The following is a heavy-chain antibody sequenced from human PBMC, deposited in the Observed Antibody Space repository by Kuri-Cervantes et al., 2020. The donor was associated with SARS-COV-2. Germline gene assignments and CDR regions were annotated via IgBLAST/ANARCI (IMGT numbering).Heavy chain of an antibody. V-gene: IGHV1-2*02. CDR2: INPNSGGT. CDR3: ARDRRYDFWSGNQDY. CDR1: GHTFTGYY. Sequence: ASVKVSCKASGHTFTGYYMHWVRRAPGQGLEWMGWINPNSGGTNYAQKFQGRVTMTRDTSISTAYMELSRLRSDDTAVYYCARDRRYDFWSGNQDYWGQGTLVTVSS. J-gene: IGHJ4*02. D-gene: IGHD3-3*01.